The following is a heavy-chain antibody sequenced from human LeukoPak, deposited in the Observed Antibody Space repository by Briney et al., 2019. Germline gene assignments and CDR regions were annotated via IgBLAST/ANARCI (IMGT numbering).Heavy chain of an antibody. V-gene: IGHV3-23*01. Sequence: GGSLRLSCAASGFTFSSYAMSWVRQAPGKGLEWVSAISGSGGSTYYADSVKGRFTISRDNSKNTLYLQMNSLRAEDTAVYYCAKILVLDVSGSALDYWGQGTLVTVSS. J-gene: IGHJ4*02. CDR2: ISGSGGST. CDR3: AKILVLDVSGSALDY. D-gene: IGHD3-16*01. CDR1: GFTFSSYA.